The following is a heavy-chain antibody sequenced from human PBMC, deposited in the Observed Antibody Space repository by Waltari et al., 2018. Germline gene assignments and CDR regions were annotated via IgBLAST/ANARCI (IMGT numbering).Heavy chain of an antibody. CDR3: ARDARLWFGELSTRVDV. D-gene: IGHD3-10*01. CDR1: GFTFSSYW. Sequence: EVQLVESGGGLVQPGGSLRLSCAASGFTFSSYWMSWVRQAPGKGLEWVANIKQDGSGKYKVDSVKGRFTSSRDNAKNSLYLQMNSLRAEDTAVYYCARDARLWFGELSTRVDVWGQGTTVTVSS. V-gene: IGHV3-7*01. J-gene: IGHJ6*02. CDR2: IKQDGSGK.